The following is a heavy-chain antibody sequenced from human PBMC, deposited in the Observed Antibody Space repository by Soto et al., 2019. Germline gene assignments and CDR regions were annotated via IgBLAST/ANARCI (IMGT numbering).Heavy chain of an antibody. D-gene: IGHD6-19*01. CDR2: INAGNGNT. Sequence: QVQLVQSGAEVKKPGASVKVSGKASGYTFTSYAMHWVRQAPGQRLEWMGWINAGNGNTKYSQKFQGRVTITRDTSASTAYMELSSLRSEDTAVYYCARPFPYSSGWYDLWGRGTLVTVSS. J-gene: IGHJ2*01. CDR1: GYTFTSYA. V-gene: IGHV1-3*01. CDR3: ARPFPYSSGWYDL.